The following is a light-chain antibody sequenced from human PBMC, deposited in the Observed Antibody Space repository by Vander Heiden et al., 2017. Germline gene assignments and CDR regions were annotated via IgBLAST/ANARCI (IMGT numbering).Light chain of an antibody. CDR1: TTNIENNY. CDR2: RDN. Sequence: QSVLTQPPSTFGTPGQRVTFSCSGSTTNIENNYVYWYQKFPGTAPKIVIYRDNQRPSGISDRFSGSKSGTSASLAISGLRSEDGADYYCATWDDSLSSWVFGGGTGLTVL. V-gene: IGLV1-47*01. CDR3: ATWDDSLSSWV. J-gene: IGLJ3*02.